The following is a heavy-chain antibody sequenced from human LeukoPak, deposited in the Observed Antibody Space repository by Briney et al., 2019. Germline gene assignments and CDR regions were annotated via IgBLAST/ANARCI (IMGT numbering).Heavy chain of an antibody. CDR3: AREGPMAATIWANWFDP. Sequence: GGSLRLSCAASGFTFSSYWMSWVRQAPGKGLEWVANIKQDGSEKYYVDSVKGRLTISRDNAKNSLYLHMNSLRAEDTAVYYCAREGPMAATIWANWFDPWGQGTLVTVSS. J-gene: IGHJ5*02. D-gene: IGHD5-12*01. V-gene: IGHV3-7*01. CDR1: GFTFSSYW. CDR2: IKQDGSEK.